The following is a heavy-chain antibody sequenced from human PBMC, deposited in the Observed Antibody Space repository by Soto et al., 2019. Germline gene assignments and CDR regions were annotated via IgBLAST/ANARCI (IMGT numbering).Heavy chain of an antibody. CDR3: SRGAARAVKFDV. Sequence: EVQLVESGGGLVKPGGSVRLSCEASGFPFTSDSMTWVRQAPGKGLEWVSSISSHGRDIFYADSVKGRFTISRDTAKNSLQLQNHRLAGEDADVYYFSRGAARAVKFDVWGQGTLVTVSS. V-gene: IGHV3-21*06. D-gene: IGHD3-9*01. CDR1: GFPFTSDS. CDR2: ISSHGRDI. J-gene: IGHJ4*02.